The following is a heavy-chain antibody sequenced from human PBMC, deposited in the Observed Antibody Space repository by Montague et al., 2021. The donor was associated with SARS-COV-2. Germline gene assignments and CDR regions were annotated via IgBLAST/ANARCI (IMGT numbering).Heavy chain of an antibody. D-gene: IGHD3-16*01. CDR1: GDSIINIKYS. Sequence: SETLSLTCNVSGDSIINIKYSCWGWLRLPARKGLEWIGYIFHTGTSNYQSSHKRRVTMSVDTSKTQFSLILTSVTAAGTAVYCCAQVIRRLGGVSFDSWGQGALVTVSS. V-gene: IGHV4-61*05. J-gene: IGHJ4*02. CDR3: AQVIRRLGGVSFDS. CDR2: IFHTGTS.